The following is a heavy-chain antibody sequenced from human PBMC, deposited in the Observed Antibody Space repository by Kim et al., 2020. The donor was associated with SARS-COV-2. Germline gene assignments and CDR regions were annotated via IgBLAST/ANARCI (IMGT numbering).Heavy chain of an antibody. D-gene: IGHD3-10*01. CDR2: INHSGST. CDR3: ARLRRITMVRGVKSGGWFDP. Sequence: SETLSLTCAVYGGSFSGYYWSWIRQPPGKGLEWIGEINHSGSTNYNPSLKSRVTISVDTSKNQFSLKLSSVTAADTAVYYCARLRRITMVRGVKSGGWFDPWGQGTLVTVSS. V-gene: IGHV4-34*01. CDR1: GGSFSGYY. J-gene: IGHJ5*02.